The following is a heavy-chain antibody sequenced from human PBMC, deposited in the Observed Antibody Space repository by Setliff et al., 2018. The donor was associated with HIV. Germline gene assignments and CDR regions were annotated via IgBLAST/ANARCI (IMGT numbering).Heavy chain of an antibody. CDR1: GGSVSSPSYY. V-gene: IGHV4-39*07. CDR3: ATCRHRPSNWFDP. J-gene: IGHJ5*02. Sequence: SETLSLTCAVSGGSVSSPSYYCGWIRQPPGKGLEWIGSVYNSGITFKNPSLKSRASISVDRSGNQFSLRLTSVTAADTAVYYCATCRHRPSNWFDPWGQGTVVTVSS. CDR2: VYNSGIT.